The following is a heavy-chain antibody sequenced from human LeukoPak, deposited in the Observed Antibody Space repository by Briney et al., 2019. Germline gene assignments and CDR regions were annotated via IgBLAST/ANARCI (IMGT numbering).Heavy chain of an antibody. CDR2: ISWNSGSI. CDR1: GFTFDDYA. Sequence: GGSLRLSCAASGFTFDDYAMHWVRQAPGKGLEWVSGISWNSGSIGYADSVKGRFTISRDNAKNSLYLQMNSLRAEDTAVYYCAKEARRASWGQGTLVTVSS. V-gene: IGHV3-9*01. J-gene: IGHJ5*02. CDR3: AKEARRAS.